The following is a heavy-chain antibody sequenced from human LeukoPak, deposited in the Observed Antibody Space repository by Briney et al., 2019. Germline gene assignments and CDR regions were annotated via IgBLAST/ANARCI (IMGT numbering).Heavy chain of an antibody. CDR1: GFTFSSYE. Sequence: QPGGSLRLSCAASGFTFSSYEMNWVRQAPGKGLEWVSYISSSGSTIYYADSVKGRFTISRDNAKNSLYLQMNSLRAEDTAVYYCAELGITMIGGVWGTGTTVTISS. J-gene: IGHJ6*04. V-gene: IGHV3-48*03. CDR2: ISSSGSTI. CDR3: AELGITMIGGV. D-gene: IGHD3-10*02.